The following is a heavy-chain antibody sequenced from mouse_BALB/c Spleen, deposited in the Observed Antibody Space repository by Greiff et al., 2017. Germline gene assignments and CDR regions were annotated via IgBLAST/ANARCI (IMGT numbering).Heavy chain of an antibody. Sequence: EVQLQQSGPGLVKPSQSLSLTCTVTGYSITSDYAWNWIRQFPGNKLAWMGYISYSGSTSYNPSLKSRISITRDTSKNQFFLQLNSVTTEDTATYYCARGGPYGNYGDYWGQGTSVTVSS. D-gene: IGHD2-10*02. J-gene: IGHJ4*01. CDR2: ISYSGST. V-gene: IGHV3-2*02. CDR3: ARGGPYGNYGDY. CDR1: GYSITSDYA.